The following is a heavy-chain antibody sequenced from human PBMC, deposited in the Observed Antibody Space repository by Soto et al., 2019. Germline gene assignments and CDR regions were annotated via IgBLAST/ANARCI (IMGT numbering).Heavy chain of an antibody. J-gene: IGHJ6*02. CDR2: ISAYNGYT. CDR3: ARDLLGVAVTHYLPYVMDV. CDR1: GYTFTSYG. V-gene: IGHV1-18*04. D-gene: IGHD6-19*01. Sequence: ASVKVSCKASGYTFTSYGISWVRQAPGQGLEWMGWISAYNGYTNYAQKFQGRVTMTTDTSTSTAYMELRSLRSDDTAVFFCARDLLGVAVTHYLPYVMDVCGQGTKVTVSS.